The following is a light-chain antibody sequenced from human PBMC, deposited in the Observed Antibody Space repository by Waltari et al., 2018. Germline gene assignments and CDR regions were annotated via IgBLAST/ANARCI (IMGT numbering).Light chain of an antibody. CDR2: NNS. CDR3: AAWDDSLNGLNWV. CDR1: SSNIGSHT. Sequence: QSVLTQPPSASGTPGQRVTISCSGSSSNIGSHTVNWYQHLPGTAPKLLIYNNSQRPSGVPDRFSGSKSDTSASLAISGLQSEDEADYYCAAWDDSLNGLNWVFGGGTKVTVL. V-gene: IGLV1-44*01. J-gene: IGLJ3*02.